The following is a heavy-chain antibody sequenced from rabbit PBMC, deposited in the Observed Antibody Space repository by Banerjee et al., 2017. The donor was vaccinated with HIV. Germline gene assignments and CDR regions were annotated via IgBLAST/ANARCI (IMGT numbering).Heavy chain of an antibody. V-gene: IGHV1S47*01. CDR1: GFDFSSYG. J-gene: IGHJ4*01. D-gene: IGHD1-1*01. CDR2: IDPLFGIT. Sequence: QEQLMESGGGLVQPGGSLKLSCKASGFDFSSYGVSWVRQAPGKGLEWIGYIDPLFGITYYATWVNGRFTISSHNAQNTLSLQLNSLTAADTATYFCVRGASSSGYYSLWGQAPSSPS. CDR3: VRGASSSGYYSL.